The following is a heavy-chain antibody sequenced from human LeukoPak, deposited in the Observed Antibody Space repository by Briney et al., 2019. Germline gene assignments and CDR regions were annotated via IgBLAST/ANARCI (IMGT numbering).Heavy chain of an antibody. CDR3: ARGLGLLDY. CDR1: GGSISSSY. V-gene: IGHV4-59*01. CDR2: VYYSGST. D-gene: IGHD5-12*01. J-gene: IGHJ4*02. Sequence: SETLSLTCTVSGGSISSSYWSWIRQPPGKGLEWIGYVYYSGSTNYNPSLRSRVTISVDTSKNQFSLKLSSVTAADTAVYYCARGLGLLDYWGQGTLVTVSS.